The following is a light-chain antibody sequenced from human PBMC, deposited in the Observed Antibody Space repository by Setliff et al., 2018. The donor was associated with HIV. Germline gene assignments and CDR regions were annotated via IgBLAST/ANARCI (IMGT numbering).Light chain of an antibody. CDR1: TSDVGNYNY. CDR2: DVS. V-gene: IGLV2-11*01. Sequence: QSVLTQPRSVSGSPGQTVTLSCTGSTSDVGNYNYVSWYQQYPGKAPKLIIFDVSRRPSGVPDRFSGSKSQNTASLTISGLQPEDEADYYCCSYVGSYSYIFGTGTKVT. CDR3: CSYVGSYSYI. J-gene: IGLJ1*01.